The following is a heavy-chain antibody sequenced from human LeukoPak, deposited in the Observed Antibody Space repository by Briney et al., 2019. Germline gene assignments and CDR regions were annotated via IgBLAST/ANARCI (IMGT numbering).Heavy chain of an antibody. CDR3: AREDYDDRSGYYPSH. Sequence: ASVKVSCKTSGYIFNTHGITWVRQAPGQGREWMGWISTYKGNTNYAQKIQGRVTLTTDASTSTVYMELRRLTSDDTAVYYCAREDYDDRSGYYPSHWGQGTLVTVSS. CDR2: ISTYKGNT. D-gene: IGHD3-22*01. CDR1: GYIFNTHG. V-gene: IGHV1-18*01. J-gene: IGHJ4*02.